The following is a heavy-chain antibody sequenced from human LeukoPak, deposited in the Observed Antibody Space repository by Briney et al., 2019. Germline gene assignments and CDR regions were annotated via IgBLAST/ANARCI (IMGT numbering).Heavy chain of an antibody. CDR1: GYTFTSYG. D-gene: IGHD4-17*01. CDR3: ARLYGDYDEYYFDY. Sequence: ASVKVSCKASGYTFTSYGISWVRQAPGQGLEWMGWISAYNGNTNYAQKLQGRVTMTTDTSTSTAYMELRSLRSDDTAVYYCARLYGDYDEYYFDYWGQGTLVTVSS. V-gene: IGHV1-18*01. CDR2: ISAYNGNT. J-gene: IGHJ4*02.